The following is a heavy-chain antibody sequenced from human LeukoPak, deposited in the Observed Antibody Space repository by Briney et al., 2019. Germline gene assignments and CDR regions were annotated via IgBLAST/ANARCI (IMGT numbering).Heavy chain of an antibody. CDR1: GGSVSTGSYY. CDR2: IYYSGSS. CDR3: ARVSRADRVIVV. Sequence: PSETLSLTCSVSGGSVSTGSYYWSWLRQPPGKGLECIGYIYYSGSSNDNPSLKSRVTISVDTSKNQFSLKLSSVTTADTAFYYCARVSRADRVIVVWGQGTLVTVSS. D-gene: IGHD2-21*01. J-gene: IGHJ4*02. V-gene: IGHV4-61*01.